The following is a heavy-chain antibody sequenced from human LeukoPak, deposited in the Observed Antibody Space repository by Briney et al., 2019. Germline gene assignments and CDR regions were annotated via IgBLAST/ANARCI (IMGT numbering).Heavy chain of an antibody. CDR3: ARGKGNYGDSASFDY. D-gene: IGHD4-17*01. CDR2: ISAYNGNT. Sequence: GASVKVSCKASGYTFTSYGISWVRQAPGQGLEWMGWISAYNGNTNYAQKLQGRVTMTTDTSTSTVYMEVRSLRSDDTAVYYCARGKGNYGDSASFDYWGQGTLVTVSS. J-gene: IGHJ4*02. V-gene: IGHV1-18*01. CDR1: GYTFTSYG.